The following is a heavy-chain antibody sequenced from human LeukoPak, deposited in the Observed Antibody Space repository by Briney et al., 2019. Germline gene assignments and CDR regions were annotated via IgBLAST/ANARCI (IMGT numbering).Heavy chain of an antibody. J-gene: IGHJ4*02. Sequence: PGGSLRLSCAASGFTFSSHAMSWVRQAPGKGLEWVSGVSASGGSTYYADSVKGRFTISRDNSKNTLYLQMNSLRAEDTAVYYCTRERYGSGYYGYWGQGTLVTVSS. CDR3: TRERYGSGYYGY. V-gene: IGHV3-23*01. CDR1: GFTFSSHA. D-gene: IGHD3-3*01. CDR2: VSASGGST.